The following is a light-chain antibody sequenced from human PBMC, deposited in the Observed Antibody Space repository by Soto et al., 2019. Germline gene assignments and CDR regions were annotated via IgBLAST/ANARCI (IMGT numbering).Light chain of an antibody. CDR1: SSNIGSNT. J-gene: IGLJ1*01. CDR3: AAWDDSLNGLV. CDR2: NNN. V-gene: IGLV1-44*01. Sequence: QSVLTQPPSASGTSGQRVTISCSGSSSNIGSNTVNWYQQLPGTAPKLLIYNNNQRPSGVPDRFSGSKSGTSASLAISGLQSEDEAYYYCAAWDDSLNGLVFGTGTKVTVL.